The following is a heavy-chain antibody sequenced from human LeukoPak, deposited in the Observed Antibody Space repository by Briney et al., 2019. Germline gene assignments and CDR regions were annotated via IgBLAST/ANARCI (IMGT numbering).Heavy chain of an antibody. CDR1: GYTFITYD. V-gene: IGHV1-8*03. Sequence: ASVKVSCKASGYTFITYDINWVRQATGQGLEWMGWMNPNSGNTGYAQKFQGRVTITRNTSISTVYMELSSLRSEDTAVYYCARVASCGSDCYSYYYYYMDVWGKGTTVTVS. CDR2: MNPNSGNT. D-gene: IGHD2-21*02. J-gene: IGHJ6*03. CDR3: ARVASCGSDCYSYYYYYMDV.